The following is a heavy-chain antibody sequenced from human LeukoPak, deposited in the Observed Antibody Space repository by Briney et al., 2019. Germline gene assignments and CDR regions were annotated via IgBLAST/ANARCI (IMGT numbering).Heavy chain of an antibody. V-gene: IGHV4-39*07. CDR1: GGSISSYY. Sequence: SETLSLTCTVSGGSISSYYWAWVRQPPGKGLEWIGSIHYSGSTYYNPSLQSRVTISIDTSKNQFSLKLRFVTAADTAVYYCARVRCSGGSCPYYYYYYYMDVWGKGTTVTVSS. CDR2: IHYSGST. J-gene: IGHJ6*03. CDR3: ARVRCSGGSCPYYYYYYYMDV. D-gene: IGHD2-15*01.